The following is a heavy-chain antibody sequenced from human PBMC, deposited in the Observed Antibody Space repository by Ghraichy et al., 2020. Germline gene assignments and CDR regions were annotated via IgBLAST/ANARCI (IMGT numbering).Heavy chain of an antibody. V-gene: IGHV3-72*01. Sequence: GGSLRLSCAVSGFTFSDYYMDWVRQAPGKGLECVGRSRSKDNSYFTEYAASVKGRFTISRDESTNTLYLQMNSLKTEDTAVYFCARGGTSITGTIDYWGQGPLVTVS. CDR2: SRSKDNSYFT. J-gene: IGHJ4*02. CDR1: GFTFSDYY. CDR3: ARGGTSITGTIDY. D-gene: IGHD1-1*01.